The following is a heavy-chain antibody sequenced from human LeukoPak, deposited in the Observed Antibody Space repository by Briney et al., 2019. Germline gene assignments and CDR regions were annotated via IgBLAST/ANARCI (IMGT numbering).Heavy chain of an antibody. CDR1: GGTFSSDA. Sequence: SVKVSCKASGGTFSSDAISWGRQAPGQGLEWMGKIIPILGIANYAQKFQGRVTITADKSTSTAYMELSSLRSEDTAVYYCARNWGQSYWYFDLWGRGTLVTVSS. V-gene: IGHV1-69*04. CDR2: IIPILGIA. J-gene: IGHJ2*01. D-gene: IGHD7-27*01. CDR3: ARNWGQSYWYFDL.